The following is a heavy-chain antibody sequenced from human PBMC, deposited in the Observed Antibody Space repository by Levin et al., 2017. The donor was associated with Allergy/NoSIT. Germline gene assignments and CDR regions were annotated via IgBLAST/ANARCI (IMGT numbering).Heavy chain of an antibody. CDR1: GFTVSSNY. V-gene: IGHV3-66*01. D-gene: IGHD2-15*01. J-gene: IGHJ4*02. CDR3: ARSGGYCSGGSCYLH. Sequence: GGSLRLSCAASGFTVSSNYMSWVRQAPGKGLEWVSVIYSGGSTYYADSVKGRFTISRDNSKNTLYLQMNSLRAEDTAVYYCARSGGYCSGGSCYLHWGQGTLVTVSS. CDR2: IYSGGST.